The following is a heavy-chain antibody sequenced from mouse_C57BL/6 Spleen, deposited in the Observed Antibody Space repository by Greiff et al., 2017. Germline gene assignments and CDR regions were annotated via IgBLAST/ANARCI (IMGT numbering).Heavy chain of an antibody. CDR1: GYSITSGYY. J-gene: IGHJ4*01. V-gene: IGHV3-6*01. CDR2: ISYDGST. CDR3: ARNWDDAMDY. Sequence: EVQRVESGPGLVKPSQSLSLTCSVTGYSITSGYYWNWIRQFPGNKLEWMGYISYDGSTNYNPSLKNRNSITRDTSKNQFFLKLNSVTTEDTATYYCARNWDDAMDYWGQGTSVTVSS. D-gene: IGHD4-1*01.